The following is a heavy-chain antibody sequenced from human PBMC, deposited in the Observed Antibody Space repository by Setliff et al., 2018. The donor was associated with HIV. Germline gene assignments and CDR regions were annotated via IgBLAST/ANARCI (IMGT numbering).Heavy chain of an antibody. V-gene: IGHV5-51*01. J-gene: IGHJ3*02. CDR2: VHLSDSTA. D-gene: IGHD2-21*01. CDR3: ARPLWSQSSDAFSI. CDR1: GHTLSNNW. Sequence: PGESLKISCRGPGHTLSNNWVAWVRQMPGKGLEWMGVVHLSDSTATYSPSFQGQVTMSADKSVNTAYLQWSSLKASDTAMYYCARPLWSQSSDAFSIWGQGTMVTVSS.